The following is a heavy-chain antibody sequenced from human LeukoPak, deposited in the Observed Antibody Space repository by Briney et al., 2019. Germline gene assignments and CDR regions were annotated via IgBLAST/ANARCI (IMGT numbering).Heavy chain of an antibody. V-gene: IGHV1-8*01. CDR2: MNPNSGNT. CDR1: GYTFTSYD. Sequence: ASVKVSCKASGYTFTSYDINWVRQATGQGLEWMGWMNPNSGNTGYAQKFQGRVTMTRNTSISTAYMELSSLRSEDTALYYCAIEGLTVGFDYWGQGTLVPVSS. J-gene: IGHJ4*02. D-gene: IGHD4-11*01. CDR3: AIEGLTVGFDY.